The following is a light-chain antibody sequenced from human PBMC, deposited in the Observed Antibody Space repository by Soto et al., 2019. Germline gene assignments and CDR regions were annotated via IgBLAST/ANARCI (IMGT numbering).Light chain of an antibody. Sequence: QSVLTQPPSVSGAPGQRVTISCTGSSSNIGAGYDVHWYQQLPGTAPKLLIYGNSNRPSGVPDRFSGSKSGTSASLAITGLQAEDEADYYRQSYDSRLSGLYVFGTGTKLTVL. V-gene: IGLV1-40*01. CDR2: GNS. CDR3: QSYDSRLSGLYV. CDR1: SSNIGAGYD. J-gene: IGLJ1*01.